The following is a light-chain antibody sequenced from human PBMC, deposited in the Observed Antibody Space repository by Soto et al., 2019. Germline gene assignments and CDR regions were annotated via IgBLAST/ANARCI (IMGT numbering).Light chain of an antibody. CDR3: QQYNNWPLT. V-gene: IGKV3-15*01. CDR2: GAS. Sequence: EILMTQSPDTLSVSPGERATLSCXASQSVTSNLAWYQQKPGQAPRLLIYGASTRATGIPAKFSGSGSGTEFTLTISSLQSEDFAVYYCQQYNNWPLTFGGGTKVDIK. CDR1: QSVTSN. J-gene: IGKJ4*01.